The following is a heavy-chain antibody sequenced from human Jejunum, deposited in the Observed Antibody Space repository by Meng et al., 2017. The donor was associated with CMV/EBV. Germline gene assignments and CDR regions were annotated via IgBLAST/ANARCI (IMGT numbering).Heavy chain of an antibody. V-gene: IGHV4-39*07. D-gene: IGHD6-6*01. CDR2: IYYTGST. CDR3: ARGLSTSSSGY. CDR1: GDSISSSNYY. J-gene: IGHJ4*02. Sequence: LQLQGLAPELVKPSETRSLLCTVSGDSISSSNYYWGWIRQSPGKGLEWIGSIYYTGSTYYNPSLKSRLTISIDTSKNQFSLKLSSVTAADTAIYYCARGLSTSSSGYWGQGTLVTVSS.